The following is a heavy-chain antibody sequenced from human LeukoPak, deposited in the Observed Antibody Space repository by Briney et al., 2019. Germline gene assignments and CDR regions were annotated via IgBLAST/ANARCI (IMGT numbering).Heavy chain of an antibody. V-gene: IGHV4-61*02. Sequence: PSETLSLTCTVSGGSISSGSYYWSWIRQPAGKGLEWIGRIYTSGSTNYNPSLKSRVNISVDTSKNQFSLKLSSVTAADPAVYYCARELISRYSSSWYYFDYWGQGTLVTVSS. CDR3: ARELISRYSSSWYYFDY. CDR1: GGSISSGSYY. D-gene: IGHD6-13*01. CDR2: IYTSGST. J-gene: IGHJ4*02.